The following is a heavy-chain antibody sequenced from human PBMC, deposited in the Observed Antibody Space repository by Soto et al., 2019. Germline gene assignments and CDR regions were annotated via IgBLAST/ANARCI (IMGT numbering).Heavy chain of an antibody. D-gene: IGHD6-19*01. J-gene: IGHJ4*02. Sequence: ASVKVSCKASGYTFTGYSMHWVRQAPGQGLEWIGWFNPNTGDTVYADNFQGRVTLTRHTSISTAYMELSSLRSDDTALSYCAREASAVLALDNWGQGTLVTVSS. CDR1: GYTFTGYS. CDR2: FNPNTGDT. CDR3: AREASAVLALDN. V-gene: IGHV1-2*07.